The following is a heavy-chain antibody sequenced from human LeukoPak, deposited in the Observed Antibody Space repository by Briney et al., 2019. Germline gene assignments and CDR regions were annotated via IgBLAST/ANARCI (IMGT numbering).Heavy chain of an antibody. Sequence: ASVKVSCKASGYTFTTYYIHWVRQAPGQGLEWMGIISPSGGSTRYAQNFQGRITMTRDTSTSRVHMELSSLRSEDTAVYYCARGSGSDWTNFDCWGQGTLVTVSS. CDR2: ISPSGGST. J-gene: IGHJ4*02. D-gene: IGHD6-19*01. CDR1: GYTFTTYY. V-gene: IGHV1-46*01. CDR3: ARGSGSDWTNFDC.